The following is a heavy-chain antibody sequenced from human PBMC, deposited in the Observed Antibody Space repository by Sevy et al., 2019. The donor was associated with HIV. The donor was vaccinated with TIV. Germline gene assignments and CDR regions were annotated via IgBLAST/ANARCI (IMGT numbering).Heavy chain of an antibody. CDR3: ASGRPKIVVVPAESESSPTVYYYGMDV. Sequence: GGSLRLSCVATGFSFSNYWMHWVRQAPGKGLVWVSRINSDGSSTSYADSVRGRFTISRDNAQNTRFLQMNSLRAEDSAVNYYASGRPKIVVVPAESESSPTVYYYGMDVWGQGTMVTVSS. V-gene: IGHV3-74*01. D-gene: IGHD2-2*01. CDR1: GFSFSNYW. J-gene: IGHJ6*02. CDR2: INSDGSST.